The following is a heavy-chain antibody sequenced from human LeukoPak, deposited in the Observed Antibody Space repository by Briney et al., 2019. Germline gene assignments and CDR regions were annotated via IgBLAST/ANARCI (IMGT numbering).Heavy chain of an antibody. Sequence: GGSLRLSCTVSGFTFGDYAMGWVRQVPGKGLEYIGFIRSKTYGGTTEYAASVKGRFTISGDDSKSIAYLQMNSLKTEDTGVYYCSRRSSYDFFDYWGQGTLVTVSS. CDR1: GFTFGDYA. CDR3: SRRSSYDFFDY. J-gene: IGHJ4*02. D-gene: IGHD3-3*01. V-gene: IGHV3-49*04. CDR2: IRSKTYGGTT.